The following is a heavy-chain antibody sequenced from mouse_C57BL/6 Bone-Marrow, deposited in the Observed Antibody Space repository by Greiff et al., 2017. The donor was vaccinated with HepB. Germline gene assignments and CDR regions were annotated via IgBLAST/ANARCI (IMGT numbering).Heavy chain of an antibody. Sequence: QVQLKQSGAELVKPGASVKMSCKASGYTFTTYPIEWMKQNHGKSLEWIGNFHPYNDDTKYNEKFKGKATLTVEKSSSTVYLELSRLTSDDAAFYYCARTGGNYRYFDVWGTGTTVTVSS. CDR1: GYTFTTYP. D-gene: IGHD2-1*01. V-gene: IGHV1-47*01. CDR3: ARTGGNYRYFDV. J-gene: IGHJ1*03. CDR2: FHPYNDDT.